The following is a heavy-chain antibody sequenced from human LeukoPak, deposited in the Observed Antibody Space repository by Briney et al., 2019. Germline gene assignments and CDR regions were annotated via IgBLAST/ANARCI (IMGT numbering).Heavy chain of an antibody. CDR3: VRDGEGAAISVNYWFDP. J-gene: IGHJ5*02. CDR2: MNPNNGNT. D-gene: IGHD2-2*02. CDR1: GFTFTSYD. V-gene: IGHV1-8*01. Sequence: ASVKVSCKASGFTFTSYDINWVRQASGQGLEWMGWMNPNNGNTGYAQKFQGRVTMTRDTSISTAYMELRGLRSEDTAVYYCVRDGEGAAISVNYWFDPWGQGTLVTISS.